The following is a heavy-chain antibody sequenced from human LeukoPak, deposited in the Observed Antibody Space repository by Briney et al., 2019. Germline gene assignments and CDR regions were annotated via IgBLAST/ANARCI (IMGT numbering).Heavy chain of an antibody. D-gene: IGHD3-22*01. CDR3: ARRLYYYDSSGYWGDAFDI. V-gene: IGHV4-4*07. CDR1: GGSISSYY. CDR2: IYTSGST. Sequence: TSETLSLTCTVSGGSISSYYWSWIRQPAGKGLEWIGRIYTSGSTNYNPSLKSRVTISVDTSKNQFSLKLSSVTAADTAVYYCARRLYYYDSSGYWGDAFDIWGQGTMVTVSS. J-gene: IGHJ3*02.